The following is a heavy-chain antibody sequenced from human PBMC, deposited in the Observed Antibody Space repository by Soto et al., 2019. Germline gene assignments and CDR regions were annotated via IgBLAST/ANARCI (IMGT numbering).Heavy chain of an antibody. Sequence: ASVKVSCKASGGTFSSYTISWVRQAPGQGLEWMGIINPSGGSTSYAQKFQGRVTMTRDTSTSTVYMELSSLRSEDTAVYYCARDSVPRSSGPCFDYWGQGTLVTVSS. J-gene: IGHJ4*02. CDR1: GGTFSSYT. V-gene: IGHV1-46*01. CDR3: ARDSVPRSSGPCFDY. D-gene: IGHD3-22*01. CDR2: INPSGGST.